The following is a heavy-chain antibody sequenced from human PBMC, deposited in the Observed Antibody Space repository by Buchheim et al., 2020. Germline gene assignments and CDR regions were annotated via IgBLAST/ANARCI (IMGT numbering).Heavy chain of an antibody. Sequence: QVQVVESGGGVVQPGGSPRLSCGASGFSFRDYGMHWVRQAPGKGLEWVAVISYDGSKKYYGDSVKGRFTISRDNSKNMVLFQMNSLRVEDTAVYYCTKAFYYGSGDYYSRMGYFFGMDVWGPGTT. CDR2: ISYDGSKK. V-gene: IGHV3-30*18. J-gene: IGHJ6*02. D-gene: IGHD3-10*01. CDR1: GFSFRDYG. CDR3: TKAFYYGSGDYYSRMGYFFGMDV.